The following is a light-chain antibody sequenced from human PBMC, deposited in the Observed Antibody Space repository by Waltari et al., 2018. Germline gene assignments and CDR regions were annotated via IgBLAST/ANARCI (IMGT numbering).Light chain of an antibody. V-gene: IGLV2-14*03. CDR1: SNDVGAYNY. CDR2: DVT. CDR3: SSYTTDSTYV. J-gene: IGLJ1*01. Sequence: QSALTQPASVSGSPGQSITVSCTGTSNDVGAYNYVSWYQQHPGKVPKLMIYDVTKRASGISYRFSGSKSGNTASLTISGLQAEDEADYYCSSYTTDSTYVFGTGTKVTVL.